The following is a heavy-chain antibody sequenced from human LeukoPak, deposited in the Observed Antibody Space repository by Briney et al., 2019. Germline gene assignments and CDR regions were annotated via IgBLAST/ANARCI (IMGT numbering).Heavy chain of an antibody. J-gene: IGHJ6*03. V-gene: IGHV3-7*01. CDR2: IKQDGSEK. CDR3: ARVMVRGVISYMDV. D-gene: IGHD3-10*01. Sequence: GGSLRLSCTASGFTFSGAWMTWVRQAPGKGLEWVANIKQDGSEKYYVDSVKGRFTISRDNAKNSLYLQMNSLRAEDTAVYYCARVMVRGVISYMDVWGKGTTVTVSS. CDR1: GFTFSGAW.